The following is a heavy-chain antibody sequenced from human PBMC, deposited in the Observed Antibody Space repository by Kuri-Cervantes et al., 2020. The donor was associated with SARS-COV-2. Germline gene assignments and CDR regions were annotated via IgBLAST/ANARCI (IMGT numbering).Heavy chain of an antibody. D-gene: IGHD4-11*01. CDR1: GYTFTSYD. V-gene: IGHV1-8*02. CDR3: ARKRISRTVTTGGNWFDP. CDR2: MNPNSGNT. Sequence: ASVKVSCKASGYTFTSYDINWVRQATGQGLEWMGWMNPNSGNTGYAQKFQGRVTMTRNTSISTAYMELSSLRSEDTAVYYCARKRISRTVTTGGNWFDPWGQGTLVTDSS. J-gene: IGHJ5*02.